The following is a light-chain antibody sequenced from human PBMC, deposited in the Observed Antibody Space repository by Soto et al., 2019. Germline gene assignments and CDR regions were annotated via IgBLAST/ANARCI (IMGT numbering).Light chain of an antibody. J-gene: IGKJ4*01. V-gene: IGKV4-1*01. CDR3: QQYYAAPLT. CDR2: WAS. CDR1: QSVLSSSNNKNF. Sequence: DFVMTQSPDSLAVSLGERATINRKSSQSVLSSSNNKNFLAWFQQRPGQPPKLLIYWASTRESGVPDRFSGSGTGTDFTLTISSLQAEDVAVYYCQQYYAAPLTFGGGTKVEIK.